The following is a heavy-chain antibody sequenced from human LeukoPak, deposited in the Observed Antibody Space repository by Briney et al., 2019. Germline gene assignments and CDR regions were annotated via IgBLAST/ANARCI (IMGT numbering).Heavy chain of an antibody. CDR1: GFTFSRHG. J-gene: IGHJ4*02. Sequence: GGSLRLSCAASGFTFSRHGMHWVRQAPGKGLEWVAFIRYDSSDKYYVDSVKGRLTISRDNSKNMLYLQLNSLRPEDTAVYYCAKDKAFLAGYFDYWGRGNLVTVSS. CDR3: AKDKAFLAGYFDY. CDR2: IRYDSSDK. V-gene: IGHV3-30*02.